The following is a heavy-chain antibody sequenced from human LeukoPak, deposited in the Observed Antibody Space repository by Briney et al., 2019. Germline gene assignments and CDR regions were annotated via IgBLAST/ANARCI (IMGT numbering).Heavy chain of an antibody. J-gene: IGHJ4*02. CDR3: ARLRSPGDFDY. D-gene: IGHD1-26*01. V-gene: IGHV4-39*07. CDR1: GGSISGSGYY. CDR2: VYYTGST. Sequence: SETLSLTCTVSGGSISGSGYYWVWIRQSPGKGLEWIATVYYTGSTYYNPSLKSRVTISVDASQNQFSLRLSPVTAADTATYFCARLRSPGDFDYWGQGTLVTVSS.